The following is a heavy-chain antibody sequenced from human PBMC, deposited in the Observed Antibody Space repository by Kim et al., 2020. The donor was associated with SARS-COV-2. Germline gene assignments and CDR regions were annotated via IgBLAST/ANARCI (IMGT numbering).Heavy chain of an antibody. CDR3: ARDWDYYDSSGYHTLFDY. CDR1: GGSISSYY. J-gene: IGHJ4*02. V-gene: IGHV4-4*07. D-gene: IGHD3-22*01. CDR2: IYTSGST. Sequence: SETLSLTCTVSGGSISSYYWSWIRQPAGKGLEWIGRIYTSGSTNYNPSLKSRVTMSVDTSKNQFSLKLSSVTAADTAVYYCARDWDYYDSSGYHTLFDYWGQGTLVTVSS.